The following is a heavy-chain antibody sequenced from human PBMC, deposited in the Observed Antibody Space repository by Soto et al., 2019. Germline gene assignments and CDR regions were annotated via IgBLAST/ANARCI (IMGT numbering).Heavy chain of an antibody. J-gene: IGHJ4*02. CDR3: ARGLRGRIAVAGTVLVY. D-gene: IGHD6-19*01. CDR1: GYTFTSYD. V-gene: IGHV1-8*01. Sequence: ASVKVSCKASGYTFTSYDINWVRQATGQGLEWMGWMNPNSGNTGYAQKFQGRVTMTRNTSISTAYMELSSLRSEDTAVYYCARGLRGRIAVAGTVLVYWGQGTLVTVSS. CDR2: MNPNSGNT.